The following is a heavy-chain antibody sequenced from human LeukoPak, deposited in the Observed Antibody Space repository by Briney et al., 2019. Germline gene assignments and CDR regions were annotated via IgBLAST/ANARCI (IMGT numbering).Heavy chain of an antibody. CDR3: AKDCLYYGGSEHVYYFDS. D-gene: IGHD2-21*01. CDR1: GFTFSSSA. J-gene: IGHJ4*02. Sequence: GGSLRLSCAASGFTFSSSAMTWVRQGPGTGLEFVASIIYSGGATYYADSVKGRFTISRDNSKNKLYLQMNSLRAEDTALYYCAKDCLYYGGSEHVYYFDSWGQGTLVTVSS. CDR2: IIYSGGAT. V-gene: IGHV3-23*01.